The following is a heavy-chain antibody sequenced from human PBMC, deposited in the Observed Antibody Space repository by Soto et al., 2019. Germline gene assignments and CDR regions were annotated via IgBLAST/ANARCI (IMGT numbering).Heavy chain of an antibody. D-gene: IGHD6-25*01. CDR2: IKQDGSEK. Sequence: EVQLVESGGGLVQPGGSLRLSCEASGFTFSNYWMSWVRQAPGKGLEWVANIKQDGSEKYFVGSVNGRFTISRDNAKNSLFLQVNSLRAEDTDVYYCAREKRANGYFDYWGKGTLVTVSS. V-gene: IGHV3-7*01. CDR3: AREKRANGYFDY. CDR1: GFTFSNYW. J-gene: IGHJ4*02.